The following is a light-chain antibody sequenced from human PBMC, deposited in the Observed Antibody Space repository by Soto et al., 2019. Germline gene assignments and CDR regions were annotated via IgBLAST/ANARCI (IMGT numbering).Light chain of an antibody. V-gene: IGKV1-5*01. Sequence: DIPMTQSPSTLSASVEDRVTITCRASQSVTIWLAWYQQKPGNAPKLLIFDASSLESGVPSTFSGCGSGTEFTLTISSVQPDDFATYCCQQHTSYSWSFGQGTTVEIK. CDR3: QQHTSYSWS. CDR2: DAS. CDR1: QSVTIW. J-gene: IGKJ1*01.